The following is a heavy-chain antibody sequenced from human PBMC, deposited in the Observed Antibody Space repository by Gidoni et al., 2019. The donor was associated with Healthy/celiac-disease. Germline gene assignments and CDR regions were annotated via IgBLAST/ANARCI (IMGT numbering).Heavy chain of an antibody. CDR1: GGSISSSRYY. Sequence: QLQLQESGPGLVKPSETLSLTCTVSGGSISSSRYYWGWIRQPPGKGLEWIGSIYYSGSTYYNPSLKSRVTISVDTSKNQFSLKLSAVTAADTAVYYCARGRGPCDYWGQGTLVTVSS. CDR2: IYYSGST. D-gene: IGHD3-10*01. CDR3: ARGRGPCDY. V-gene: IGHV4-39*01. J-gene: IGHJ4*02.